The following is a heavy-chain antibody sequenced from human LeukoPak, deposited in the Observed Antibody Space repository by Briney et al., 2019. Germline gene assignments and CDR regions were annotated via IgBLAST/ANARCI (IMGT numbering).Heavy chain of an antibody. V-gene: IGHV3-11*01. Sequence: GGSLRLSCAASGFTFSDYYMSWIRQAPGKGLEWVSYISSSGSTIYYADSVKGRFTISRDNAKNSLYLQMNSLRAEDTAVYYCARSHLAGYSSSWQIQSLFDYWGQGTLVTVSS. J-gene: IGHJ4*02. CDR3: ARSHLAGYSSSWQIQSLFDY. CDR2: ISSSGSTI. D-gene: IGHD6-13*01. CDR1: GFTFSDYY.